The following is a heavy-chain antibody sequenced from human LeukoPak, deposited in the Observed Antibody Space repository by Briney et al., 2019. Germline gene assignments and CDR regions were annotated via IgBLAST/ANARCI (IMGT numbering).Heavy chain of an antibody. CDR1: GYTFTSYG. D-gene: IGHD3-10*01. CDR3: ARCIIMVRGVIIPSGMDV. V-gene: IGHV1-18*01. Sequence: ASVKVSCRASGYTFTSYGISWVRQAPGQGLEWMGRISAYNGKPNYAQKLQGRVTMTTDTSTSTAYMELRSLRSDDTAVYYCARCIIMVRGVIIPSGMDVWGQGTTVTVSS. J-gene: IGHJ6*02. CDR2: ISAYNGKP.